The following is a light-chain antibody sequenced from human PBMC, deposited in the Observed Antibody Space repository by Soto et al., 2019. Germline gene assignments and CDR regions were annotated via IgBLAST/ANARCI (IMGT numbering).Light chain of an antibody. J-gene: IGKJ2*01. CDR1: QDISTL. CDR3: QQYGSSPT. V-gene: IGKV1D-12*01. CDR2: GAS. Sequence: DIQMTQSPSSVSASIGDTVTITCRASQDISTLLAWYQQKPGKAPKLLIYGASTLESGVPSRFSGRGSGTDFTLTISSLQPEDFAVYYCQQYGSSPTFGQGTKLEIK.